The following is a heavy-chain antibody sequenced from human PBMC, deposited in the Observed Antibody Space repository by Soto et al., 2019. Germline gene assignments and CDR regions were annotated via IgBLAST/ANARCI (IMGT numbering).Heavy chain of an antibody. CDR2: IYPGDSDT. J-gene: IGHJ6*02. Sequence: PGESLKISCKGSGYSFTSYWIGWVRQMPGKGLEWMGIIYPGDSDTRYSPSCEGQVTISADKSISTAYPQWSSLKASDTDMYYCASHGGLRLPAYYYYGMDVWGQGXTVTVPS. D-gene: IGHD5-18*01. CDR3: ASHGGLRLPAYYYYGMDV. CDR1: GYSFTSYW. V-gene: IGHV5-51*01.